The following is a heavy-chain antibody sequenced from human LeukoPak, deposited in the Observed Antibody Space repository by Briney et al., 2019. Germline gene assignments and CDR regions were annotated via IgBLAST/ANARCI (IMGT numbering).Heavy chain of an antibody. V-gene: IGHV4-39*07. J-gene: IGHJ4*02. CDR1: GGSISSYY. CDR3: ARDPRIAYCGGDCYPPR. Sequence: PSETLSLTCTVSGGSISSYYWGWIRQPPGKGLEWIGSIYYSGSTYYNPSLKSRVTISVDTSKNQFSLKLSSVTAADTAVYYCARDPRIAYCGGDCYPPRWGQGTLVTVSS. CDR2: IYYSGST. D-gene: IGHD2-21*02.